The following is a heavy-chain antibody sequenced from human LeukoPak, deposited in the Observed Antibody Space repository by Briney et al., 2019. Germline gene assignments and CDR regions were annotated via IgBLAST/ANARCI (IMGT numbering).Heavy chain of an antibody. J-gene: IGHJ3*02. CDR2: IYYSGST. V-gene: IGHV4-39*07. D-gene: IGHD3-22*01. CDR3: ARDLGNYYDSSGYAFDI. Sequence: PSETLSLTCTVSGGSISSSRDYWAWIRQPPGKGLEWIANIYYSGSTYYSPALKSRVTISVDTSKNQFSLKLSSVTAADTAVYYCARDLGNYYDSSGYAFDIWGQGTMVTVSS. CDR1: GGSISSSRDY.